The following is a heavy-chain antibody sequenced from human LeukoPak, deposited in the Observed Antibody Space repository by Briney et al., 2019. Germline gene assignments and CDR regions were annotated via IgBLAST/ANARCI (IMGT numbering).Heavy chain of an antibody. Sequence: GGSLRLSCAASGFTFSSYAMHWVRQAPGKGLEWVAIIWYDGNPKYYADSVKGRFTISRDTSKNTLYLQMNSLRAEDTAVYYCARLSRDMSSSFDYWGQGTLVTVSS. CDR1: GFTFSSYA. D-gene: IGHD2-15*01. CDR2: IWYDGNPK. CDR3: ARLSRDMSSSFDY. J-gene: IGHJ4*02. V-gene: IGHV3-33*01.